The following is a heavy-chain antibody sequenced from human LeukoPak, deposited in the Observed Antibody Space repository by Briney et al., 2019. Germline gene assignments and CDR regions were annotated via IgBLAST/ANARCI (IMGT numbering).Heavy chain of an antibody. CDR2: IYSGGST. Sequence: GGSLRLSCAAPEFTVSSNYMSWVRQAPGKGLEWVSVIYSGGSTYYADSVKGRFTISRDNSKNTLYLQMNSLRAEDTAVYYCARGSSPPAVYFDYWGQVTLVTVSS. CDR3: ARGSSPPAVYFDY. J-gene: IGHJ4*02. D-gene: IGHD6-13*01. V-gene: IGHV3-53*01. CDR1: EFTVSSNY.